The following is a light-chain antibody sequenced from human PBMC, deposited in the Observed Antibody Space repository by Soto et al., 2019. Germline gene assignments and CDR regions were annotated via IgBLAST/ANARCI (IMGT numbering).Light chain of an antibody. Sequence: EIVLTQSPATLSLSPGERATLSCRASQSVRSYLACYQQKPGQAPRLLIYDASNRATGIPARFSGSGSGTDFTLTISSLEPEDFAVYYCQQRTNFGGGTKVEIK. V-gene: IGKV3-11*01. CDR1: QSVRSY. CDR3: QQRTN. CDR2: DAS. J-gene: IGKJ4*01.